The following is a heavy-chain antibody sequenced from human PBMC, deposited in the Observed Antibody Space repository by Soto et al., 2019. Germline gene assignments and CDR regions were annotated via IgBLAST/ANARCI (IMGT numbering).Heavy chain of an antibody. CDR1: GFTLSSYA. CDR3: ARDFLRRASDGYTMGGAFDI. J-gene: IGHJ3*02. D-gene: IGHD5-12*01. CDR2: ISYDGSNK. V-gene: IGHV3-30-3*01. Sequence: GGSLRLSCAASGFTLSSYAMHWVRQAPGKGLEWVAVISYDGSNKYYADSVKGRFTISRDNSKNTLYLQINSLRAEDTAVYYCARDFLRRASDGYTMGGAFDIWGQGTMVT.